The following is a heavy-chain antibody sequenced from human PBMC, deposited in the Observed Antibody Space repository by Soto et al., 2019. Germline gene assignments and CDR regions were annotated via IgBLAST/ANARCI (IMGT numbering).Heavy chain of an antibody. CDR2: FYFSGST. CDR1: GGSISSYY. V-gene: IGHV4-59*01. D-gene: IGHD3-10*01. J-gene: IGHJ4*02. CDR3: ATQTANFYGSGSYYLPFDY. Sequence: PSETLSLTCTVSGGSISSYYWTWIRQPPGKGLEWIWIFYFSGSTTYNPSLKSRVTISVYTSKNQFFLRLSSVTAADTAVFYFATQTANFYGSGSYYLPFDYWGQGTLVTVSS.